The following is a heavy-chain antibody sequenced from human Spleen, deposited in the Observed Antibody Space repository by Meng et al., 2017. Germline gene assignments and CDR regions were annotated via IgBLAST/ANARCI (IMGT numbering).Heavy chain of an antibody. CDR1: GGSFSDYY. D-gene: IGHD4-11*01. V-gene: IGHV4-34*01. CDR2: INHSGST. J-gene: IGHJ4*02. Sequence: HVRLRQWGAGLLRPSETLSPTCVVSGGSFSDYYWSWIRQPPGKGLEWIGEINHSGSTNYNPSLESRATISVDTSQNNLSLKLSSVTAADSAVYYCARGPTTMAHDFDYWGQGTLVTVSS. CDR3: ARGPTTMAHDFDY.